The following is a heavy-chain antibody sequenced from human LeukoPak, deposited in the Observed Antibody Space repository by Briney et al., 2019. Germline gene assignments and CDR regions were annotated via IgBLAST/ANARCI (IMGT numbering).Heavy chain of an antibody. V-gene: IGHV3-23*01. CDR3: ARREATGDFDY. Sequence: GGSLRLSCEASGFTFSTYAMSWVRQAPGKGLEWVAAISVSGVSTYYADSVKGQFAISRDRSENTLSLQMNSLRAEDTAVYYCARREATGDFDYWGQGTLVTVSS. D-gene: IGHD5-12*01. CDR1: GFTFSTYA. CDR2: ISVSGVST. J-gene: IGHJ4*02.